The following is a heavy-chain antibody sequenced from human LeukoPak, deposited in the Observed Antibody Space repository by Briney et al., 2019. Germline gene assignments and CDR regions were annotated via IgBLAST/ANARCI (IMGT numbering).Heavy chain of an antibody. CDR3: ASPLLGYCSSTSCYAFDY. CDR2: ISYDGSNK. V-gene: IGHV3-30*03. CDR1: GFTFSSYG. D-gene: IGHD2-2*01. J-gene: IGHJ4*02. Sequence: GGSLRLSCAASGFTFSSYGMHWVRQAPGKGLEWVAVISYDGSNKYYADSVKGRFTISRDNSKNTLYLQMNSLRAEDTAVYYCASPLLGYCSSTSCYAFDYWGQGTLVTVPS.